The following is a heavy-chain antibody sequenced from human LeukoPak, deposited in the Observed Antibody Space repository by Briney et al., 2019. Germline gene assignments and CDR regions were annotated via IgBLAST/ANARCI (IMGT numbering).Heavy chain of an antibody. D-gene: IGHD1-7*01. V-gene: IGHV4-59*11. CDR3: ARSPSNWNYNY. CDR2: IYYSGTT. J-gene: IGHJ4*02. CDR1: GGSINSHY. Sequence: PSGTLSLTCTVSGGSINSHYWSWFRQPPEKGLEWIGHIYYSGTTFYNPSLNSRVTISVDTSKNQFSLKLSSVTAADTAMYYCARSPSNWNYNYWGQGTLVTVSS.